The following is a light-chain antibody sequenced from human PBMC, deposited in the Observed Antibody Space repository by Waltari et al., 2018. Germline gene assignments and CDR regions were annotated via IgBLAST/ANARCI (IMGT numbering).Light chain of an antibody. CDR2: HAS. Sequence: EIVLTQSPGTLSLSPGERATLSCRASPGGGKYLAWYQQRPGQAPRHLLDHASIRATGIPDRFSGSGYGTDFSLTISRLEPEDFAVYYCQKYDFLPATFGQGTTVEIK. CDR1: PGGGKY. V-gene: IGKV3-20*01. J-gene: IGKJ1*01. CDR3: QKYDFLPAT.